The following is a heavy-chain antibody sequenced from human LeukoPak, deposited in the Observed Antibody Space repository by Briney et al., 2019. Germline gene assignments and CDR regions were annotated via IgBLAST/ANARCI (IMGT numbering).Heavy chain of an antibody. CDR1: GGSISSYY. CDR3: ARYSFGDDQP. Sequence: SETLSLTCTVSGGSISSYYWSWIRQPPGKGLEWIGYIYYSGSTNYNPSLKSRVTISVDTSKNQFSLKLSSVTAADTAVYYCARYSFGDDQPWGQGTLVTVSS. J-gene: IGHJ5*02. D-gene: IGHD3-16*01. CDR2: IYYSGST. V-gene: IGHV4-59*08.